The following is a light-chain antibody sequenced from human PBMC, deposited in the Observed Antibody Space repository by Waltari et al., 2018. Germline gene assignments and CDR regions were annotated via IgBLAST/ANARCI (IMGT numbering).Light chain of an antibody. CDR2: DDN. Sequence: QSALTQPASVSGSPGQSITISCTGTSRDGANYNLVSWYQQYPGKAPKVMIYDDNRRPSGVSDRFSGSKSGNTASLTISGVQAEDEADYYCCSYAGSYTWVFGGGTKLTVL. CDR3: CSYAGSYTWV. V-gene: IGLV2-23*01. J-gene: IGLJ3*02. CDR1: SRDGANYNL.